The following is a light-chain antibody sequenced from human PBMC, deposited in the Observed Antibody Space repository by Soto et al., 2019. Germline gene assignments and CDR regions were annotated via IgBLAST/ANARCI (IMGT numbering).Light chain of an antibody. CDR1: QCVDDSH. J-gene: IGKJ5*01. V-gene: IGKV3-20*01. CDR2: GAS. CDR3: QQYHMSTNT. Sequence: PGETATLSCRASQCVDDSHLAGYQLRPGQAPRPXLYGASTRATFSPDRCSGRGSGTDFRLTIRGLKPEDFAVYYCQQYHMSTNTFGQGTRLETK.